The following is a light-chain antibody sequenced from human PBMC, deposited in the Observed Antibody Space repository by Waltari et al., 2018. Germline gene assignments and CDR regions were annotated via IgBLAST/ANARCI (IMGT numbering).Light chain of an antibody. V-gene: IGKV4-1*01. CDR2: WAS. CDR1: QSVLYSSNDKNY. J-gene: IGKJ1*01. Sequence: DIVMTQSPDSLAVSLGERATIHCQSSQSVLYSSNDKNYLAWYQQKPGQPPKLFIYWASNRESGVPDRFSGSGSGTDFTLTITSLQAEDVAVYYCQQYYSRPPTFGQGTKVEIK. CDR3: QQYYSRPPT.